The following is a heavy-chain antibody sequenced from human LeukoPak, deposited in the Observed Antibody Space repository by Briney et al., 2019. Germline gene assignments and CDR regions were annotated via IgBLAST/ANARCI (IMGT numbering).Heavy chain of an antibody. V-gene: IGHV1-2*02. CDR2: INPNSGGT. CDR1: GYTFTGYY. CDR3: ASGYCSSTSCYASTRFDP. Sequence: ASVKVSCKASGYTFTGYYMHWVRQAPGQGLEWMGWINPNSGGTNYAQKLQGRVTMTRDTSISTAYMELSRLRSDDTAVYYCASGYCSSTSCYASTRFDPWGQGTLVTVSS. J-gene: IGHJ5*02. D-gene: IGHD2-2*01.